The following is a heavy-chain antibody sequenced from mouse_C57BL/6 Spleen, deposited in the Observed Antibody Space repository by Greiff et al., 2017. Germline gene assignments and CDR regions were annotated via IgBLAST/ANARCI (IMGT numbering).Heavy chain of an antibody. CDR3: ARNYGSSYGWFAY. J-gene: IGHJ3*01. CDR2: INPSTGGT. Sequence: VQLQQSGPELVKPGASVKISCKASGYSFTGYYMNWVKQSPEKSLEWIGEINPSTGGTTYNQKFKAKATLTVDKSSSTAYMQLKSLTSEDSAVYYCARNYGSSYGWFAYWGQGTLVTVSA. CDR1: GYSFTGYY. V-gene: IGHV1-42*01. D-gene: IGHD1-1*01.